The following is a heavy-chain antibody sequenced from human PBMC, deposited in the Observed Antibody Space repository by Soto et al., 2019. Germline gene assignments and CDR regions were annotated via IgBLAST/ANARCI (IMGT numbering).Heavy chain of an antibody. CDR1: GFTFDAYA. CDR3: AKDKSNDFWSGYYTGGFDY. CDR2: ISWNSGSI. D-gene: IGHD3-3*01. Sequence: EVQLVESGGGLVQPGRSLRLSCAASGFTFDAYAMHWVRQAPGKGLEWVSGISWNSGSIGYADSVKGRFTISRDNAKNSLYLQMNSLRAEDTALYYCAKDKSNDFWSGYYTGGFDYWGQGTLVTVSS. V-gene: IGHV3-9*01. J-gene: IGHJ4*02.